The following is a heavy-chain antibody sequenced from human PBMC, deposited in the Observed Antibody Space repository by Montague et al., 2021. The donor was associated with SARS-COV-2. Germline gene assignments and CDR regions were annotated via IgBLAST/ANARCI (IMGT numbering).Heavy chain of an antibody. V-gene: IGHV4-34*01. J-gene: IGHJ6*03. D-gene: IGHD7-27*01. CDR2: INHGGNT. CDR3: ARLRDGVVPSPILVIGAYFTYYYMDV. CDR1: GGSFSGYY. Sequence: SETLSLTCAVHGGSFSGYYWNWIRQPPGKGLEWIGEINHGGNTNYNPSLKNRLTISVDTSKNQFSLKLTSVAATDTAVYYCARLRDGVVPSPILVIGAYFTYYYMDVWGKGTTVTVSS.